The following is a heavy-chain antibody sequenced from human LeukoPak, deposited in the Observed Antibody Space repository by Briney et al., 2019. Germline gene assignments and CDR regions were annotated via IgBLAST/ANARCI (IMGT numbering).Heavy chain of an antibody. V-gene: IGHV4-39*07. CDR1: GGSISSSSHY. Sequence: SETLSPTCSVSGGSISSSSHYWDWIRQPPGEGLEWIGSIYYSGSTYYNPSLKSRVTISVDTSKNQFSLKLISVTAADTAVYYCAREDTGGLDYWGQGILVTVSP. D-gene: IGHD2-8*02. J-gene: IGHJ4*02. CDR3: AREDTGGLDY. CDR2: IYYSGST.